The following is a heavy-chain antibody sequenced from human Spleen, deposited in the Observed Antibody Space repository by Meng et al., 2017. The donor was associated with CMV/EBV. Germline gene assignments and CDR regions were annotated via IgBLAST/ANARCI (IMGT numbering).Heavy chain of an antibody. CDR2: IKEDGSEK. Sequence: GGSLRLSCAASGFTFSSYAMSWVRQAPGRGLEWVANIKEDGSEKYYVDSVKGRFTISRDNAKNSLYLQMNSLRADDTAVYYCARTYYYDSSSYRPFDYWGQGTLVTVSS. V-gene: IGHV3-7*01. J-gene: IGHJ4*02. CDR1: GFTFSSYA. CDR3: ARTYYYDSSSYRPFDY. D-gene: IGHD3-22*01.